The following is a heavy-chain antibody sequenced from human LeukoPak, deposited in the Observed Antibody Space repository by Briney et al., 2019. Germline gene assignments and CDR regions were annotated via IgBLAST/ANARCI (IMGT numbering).Heavy chain of an antibody. CDR1: GGSFSGYY. D-gene: IGHD3-16*01. Sequence: LSLTCAVYGGSFSGYYWSWIRQAPGKGLEWVSYISSSSSTTFYADSVKGRFTISRDNAKNSLYLQMNSLRAEDTAVYYCAKRLSATRHSRGYFDYWGQGTLVTVSS. CDR3: AKRLSATRHSRGYFDY. J-gene: IGHJ4*02. CDR2: ISSSSSTT. V-gene: IGHV3-11*01.